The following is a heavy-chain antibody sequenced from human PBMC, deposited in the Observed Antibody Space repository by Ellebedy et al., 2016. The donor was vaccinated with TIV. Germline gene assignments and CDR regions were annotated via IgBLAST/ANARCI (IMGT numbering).Heavy chain of an antibody. Sequence: PGGSLRLSCSASGFTFSTYAMHWVRQAPGKGLEYVSVLSGNGGTKYFADSVQVRFTLSRENSKNTLYLQMSSLRAEDTAVDYCVNGLGFTSGWFPYFDFWGQGTLVTVSS. CDR1: GFTFSTYA. V-gene: IGHV3-64D*06. CDR2: LSGNGGTK. D-gene: IGHD6-19*01. CDR3: VNGLGFTSGWFPYFDF. J-gene: IGHJ4*02.